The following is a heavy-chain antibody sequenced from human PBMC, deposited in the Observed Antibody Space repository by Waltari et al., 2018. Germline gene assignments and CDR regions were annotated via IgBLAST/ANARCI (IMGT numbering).Heavy chain of an antibody. CDR2: RSYDGSSK. J-gene: IGHJ4*02. CDR3: AREDICRSTTCYTLDY. CDR1: GVTFRSYS. V-gene: IGHV3-30*01. Sequence: QVQMVRAGGGVVQPGRSRRLSHEASGVTFRSYSMHGDRQAPGKGLEWVALRSYDGSSKDYADSVKGRFTVSRDNSKNTVYLQLNSLRVEDTAVYYCAREDICRSTTCYTLDYWGLGTLVTVSS. D-gene: IGHD2-2*02.